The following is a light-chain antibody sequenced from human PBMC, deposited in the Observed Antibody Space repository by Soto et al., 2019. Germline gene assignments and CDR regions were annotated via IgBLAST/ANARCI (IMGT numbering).Light chain of an antibody. V-gene: IGKV3-20*01. CDR1: QNVSSSY. CDR3: QQYGSSPWT. Sequence: EIVWTQSPGTLSLSPGERATLSCRASQNVSSSYLAWYHHKPGQAPRLLIYGSSARATAIPDRFSGSGSGTDFTLTISRLEPEDFAVYYCQQYGSSPWTFGRGTKVEIK. J-gene: IGKJ1*01. CDR2: GSS.